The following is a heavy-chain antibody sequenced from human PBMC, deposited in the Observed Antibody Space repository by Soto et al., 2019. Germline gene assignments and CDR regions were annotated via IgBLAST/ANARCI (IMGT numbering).Heavy chain of an antibody. D-gene: IGHD3-22*01. V-gene: IGHV4-4*02. Sequence: ASETLSLTCAVSSGSIDNVDWWCWVRQSPGKGLEWIGETSHDGVTNYNQSLEGRVTISIDKSKNKFYLDLNSVTAEDTAMYFCVKYSYYHDTSGYYIFDYWGQGTLVTVSS. CDR3: VKYSYYHDTSGYYIFDY. CDR1: SGSIDNVDW. J-gene: IGHJ4*02. CDR2: TSHDGVT.